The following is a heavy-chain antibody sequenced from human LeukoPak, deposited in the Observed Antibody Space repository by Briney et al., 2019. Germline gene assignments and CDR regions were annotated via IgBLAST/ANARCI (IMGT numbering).Heavy chain of an antibody. Sequence: SETLSLTCAVYGGSFSGYYWSWIRQPPGKGLEWIGEINHSGSTNYNPSLKSRVTISVDTSKNQFSLKLSSVTATDTAVYYCARFYYDRGNWGQGTLVTVSS. J-gene: IGHJ4*02. CDR3: ARFYYDRGN. V-gene: IGHV4-34*01. D-gene: IGHD3-22*01. CDR1: GGSFSGYY. CDR2: INHSGST.